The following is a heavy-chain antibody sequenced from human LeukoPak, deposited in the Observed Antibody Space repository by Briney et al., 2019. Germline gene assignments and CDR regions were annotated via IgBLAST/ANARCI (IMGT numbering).Heavy chain of an antibody. J-gene: IGHJ3*02. V-gene: IGHV4-30-2*06. CDR1: GGSVSSGGYS. D-gene: IGHD2-2*01. Sequence: SETLSLTCAVSGGSVSSGGYSWSWIRQSPGKDLEWIGYIYDSGTTYYNPSLKSRVTISVDRSKNQISLKLNSVTAADTAVYYCARDRGTYCSSTSCQKDAFDIWGQGTMVTVSS. CDR3: ARDRGTYCSSTSCQKDAFDI. CDR2: IYDSGTT.